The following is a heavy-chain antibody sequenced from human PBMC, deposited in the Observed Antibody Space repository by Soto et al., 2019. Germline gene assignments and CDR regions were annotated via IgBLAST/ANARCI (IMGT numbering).Heavy chain of an antibody. J-gene: IGHJ4*02. CDR1: GFTFDDYA. CDR2: ISWNSGSI. V-gene: IGHV3-9*01. Sequence: EVQLVESGGGLVQPGRSLRLSCAASGFTFDDYAMHWVRQAPGKGLEWVSGISWNSGSIGYADSVKGRFTISRDNAKNSLYLQMNSLRAEDTALYYCAKDPRPKIVGATPFDYWGQGTLVTVSS. D-gene: IGHD1-26*01. CDR3: AKDPRPKIVGATPFDY.